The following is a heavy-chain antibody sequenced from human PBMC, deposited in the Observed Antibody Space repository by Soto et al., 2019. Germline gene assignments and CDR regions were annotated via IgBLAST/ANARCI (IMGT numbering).Heavy chain of an antibody. CDR3: AKEHSSSWYHDAFDI. V-gene: IGHV3-30*18. CDR2: ISYDGSNK. CDR1: VFTFSSYG. J-gene: IGHJ3*02. Sequence: GGSLRLSCAASVFTFSSYGMHWVRQAPGKGLEWVAVISYDGSNKYYADSVKGRFTISRDNSKNTLYLQMNSLRAEDTAVYYCAKEHSSSWYHDAFDIWGQGTMVTVSS. D-gene: IGHD6-13*01.